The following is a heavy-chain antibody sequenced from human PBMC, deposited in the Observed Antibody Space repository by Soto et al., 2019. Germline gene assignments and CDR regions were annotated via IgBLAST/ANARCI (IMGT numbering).Heavy chain of an antibody. D-gene: IGHD4-4*01. CDR3: ARDQITVTCPLDY. J-gene: IGHJ4*01. V-gene: IGHV1-69*06. CDR1: GGTFSSYA. Sequence: SVKVSCKASGGTFSSYAITWVRQAPGQGLDWMGGIIPIFGTANYAQKFQGRVTITADKSTSTAYMELSSLRSEDTAVYYCARDQITVTCPLDYRGHLPLFTVS. CDR2: IIPIFGTA.